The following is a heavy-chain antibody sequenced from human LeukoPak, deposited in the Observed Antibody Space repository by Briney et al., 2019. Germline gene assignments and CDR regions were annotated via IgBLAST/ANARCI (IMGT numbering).Heavy chain of an antibody. CDR2: IIPSGGSA. J-gene: IGHJ6*02. CDR3: ARDRVWLRPGGYYYYGMDV. Sequence: ASVKVSCKASGYTFTSYYIHWVRQAPGQGLEWMGMIIPSGGSASYVQRFHGRVTMTRDTSTSTVYMELSSLRSEDTAVYYCARDRVWLRPGGYYYYGMDVWGQGTTVTVSS. CDR1: GYTFTSYY. V-gene: IGHV1-46*01. D-gene: IGHD5-12*01.